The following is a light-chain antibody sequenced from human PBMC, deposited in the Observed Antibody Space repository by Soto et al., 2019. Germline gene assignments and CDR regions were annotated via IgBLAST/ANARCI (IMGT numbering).Light chain of an antibody. CDR3: QQYDYWPRT. CDR2: GAS. Sequence: EIVMTQSPATLSVSPGEGVTLSCRASQSMTTTLAWYQQKPGQAPRLLIYGASTRATGIPARFSGSGSGTEFTLTISSLQSEDFAVYYCQQYDYWPRTFGQGTKVDIK. CDR1: QSMTTT. J-gene: IGKJ1*01. V-gene: IGKV3-15*01.